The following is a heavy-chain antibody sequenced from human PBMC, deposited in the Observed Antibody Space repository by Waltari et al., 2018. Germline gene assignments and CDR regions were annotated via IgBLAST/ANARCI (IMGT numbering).Heavy chain of an antibody. CDR2: IYYSGST. CDR1: GGSISSYY. J-gene: IGHJ5*02. CDR3: ARFITMVRGVPYNWFDP. V-gene: IGHV4-59*01. D-gene: IGHD3-10*01. Sequence: QVQLQESGPGLVKPSETLSLTCTVSGGSISSYYWSWIRQPPWKGLEWIGYIYYSGSTNYNPSLKSRVTISVDTSKNQFSLKLSSVTAADTAVYYCARFITMVRGVPYNWFDPWGQGTLVTVSS.